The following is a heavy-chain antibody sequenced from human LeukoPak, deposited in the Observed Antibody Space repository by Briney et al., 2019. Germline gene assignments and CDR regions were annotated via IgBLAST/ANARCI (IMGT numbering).Heavy chain of an antibody. CDR1: GFTFDTYA. V-gene: IGHV3-23*01. Sequence: GGSLRLSCAVSGFTFDTYAMNWVRQAPGKGPEWVSGISGSGYETSYSDSVKGRFTISRDNSKNTLYLQMNSLRAEDTAVYYCAKWSTYDAFDIWGQGTMVTVSS. CDR3: AKWSTYDAFDI. J-gene: IGHJ3*02. CDR2: ISGSGYET.